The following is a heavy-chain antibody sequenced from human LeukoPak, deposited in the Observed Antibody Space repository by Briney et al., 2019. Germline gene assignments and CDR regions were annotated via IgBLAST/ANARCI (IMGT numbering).Heavy chain of an antibody. Sequence: VASVKVSCKASGGTFSSYAISWVRQAPGQGLEWMGGIIPIFGTANYAQKFQGRVTITADESTSTAYMELSSLRSEDTAVYYCARDSWGYDSYGMDVWGQGTTVTVSS. V-gene: IGHV1-69*01. CDR2: IIPIFGTA. CDR3: ARDSWGYDSYGMDV. J-gene: IGHJ6*02. CDR1: GGTFSSYA. D-gene: IGHD5-12*01.